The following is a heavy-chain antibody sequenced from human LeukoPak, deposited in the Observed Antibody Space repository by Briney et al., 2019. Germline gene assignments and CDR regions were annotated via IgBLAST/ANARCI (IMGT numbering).Heavy chain of an antibody. CDR1: GGSISSGGYY. CDR3: LTYYYDSSGYYFDY. CDR2: IYHSGST. Sequence: SETLSLTCTVSGGSISSGGYYWSWIRQPPGKGLEWIGYIYHSGSTNYNPSLKSRVTISVDKSKNQFSLKLSSVTAADTAVYYCLTYYYDSSGYYFDYWGQGTLVTVSS. D-gene: IGHD3-22*01. J-gene: IGHJ4*02. V-gene: IGHV4-30-2*01.